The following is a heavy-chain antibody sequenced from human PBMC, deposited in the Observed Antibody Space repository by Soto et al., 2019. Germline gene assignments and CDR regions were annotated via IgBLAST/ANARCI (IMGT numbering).Heavy chain of an antibody. CDR1: GGSISSYY. V-gene: IGHV4-59*08. CDR3: AKTLMTGPDLPDAFDI. D-gene: IGHD3-10*01. J-gene: IGHJ3*02. CDR2: IYYSGST. Sequence: QVQLQESGPGLVKPSETLSLTCTVSGGSISSYYWSWIRQPPGKGLEWIGYIYYSGSTNYNPSLKSRVTISVDTSKNQFSLKLSSVTAADTAVYYCAKTLMTGPDLPDAFDIWGQGTMVTVSS.